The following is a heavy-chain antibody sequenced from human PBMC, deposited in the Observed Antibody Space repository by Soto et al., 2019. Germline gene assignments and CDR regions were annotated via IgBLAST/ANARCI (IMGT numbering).Heavy chain of an antibody. CDR3: AKPDNFHSQRSGWASRFDS. CDR2: ITSAGST. Sequence: EVQLLESGGDLAQPGGSLRLICAASGFTFSNYAMTWVRQSPVKGLEWVSTITSAGSTFYLDNVKGRLNISRDNSKSTLYLQMNSLGAEDTAVYSCAKPDNFHSQRSGWASRFDSCGQGTLVTVSS. D-gene: IGHD6-19*01. CDR1: GFTFSNYA. J-gene: IGHJ4*02. V-gene: IGHV3-23*01.